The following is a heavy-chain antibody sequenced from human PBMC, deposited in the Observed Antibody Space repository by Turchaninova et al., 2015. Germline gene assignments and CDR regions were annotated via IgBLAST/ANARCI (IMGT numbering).Heavy chain of an antibody. CDR3: ARKTTDXYRFXX. Sequence: QLQLQESGSGLVKPSQTLSLTCAVSGGSISSGGYSWSWIRPPPGGGREWIGYIVQSGSTYYNPSLXXPVXXXPDXSKNQXXLNXXXVTAADTAXXYCARKTTDXYRFXXWGRGXMVTVSS. CDR2: IVQSGST. J-gene: IGHJ3*02. CDR1: GGSISSGGYS. D-gene: IGHD4-17*01. V-gene: IGHV4-30-2*01.